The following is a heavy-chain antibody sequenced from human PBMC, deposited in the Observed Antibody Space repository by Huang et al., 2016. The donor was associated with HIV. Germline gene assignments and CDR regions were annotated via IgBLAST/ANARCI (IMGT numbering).Heavy chain of an antibody. V-gene: IGHV3-30*18. Sequence: QEQLVESGGSVVQPGRSLRLSCEASGFTFSIYGMHWVRQAPGKGLDWVVLVAYNGNNKRYADSVKGRFTVSRDNSNNTLFLQMNSLRAEDTAMYYCAKPGPSHEFFQHWGQGTLVTVSS. CDR3: AKPGPSHEFFQH. J-gene: IGHJ1*01. CDR1: GFTFSIYG. CDR2: VAYNGNNK.